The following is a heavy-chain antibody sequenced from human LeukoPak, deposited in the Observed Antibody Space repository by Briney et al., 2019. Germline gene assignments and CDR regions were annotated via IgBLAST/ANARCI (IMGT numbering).Heavy chain of an antibody. J-gene: IGHJ4*02. CDR2: INVSGGST. CDR1: GFTFSNYA. CDR3: AKDQYCTSTSCYVGY. Sequence: GGSLRLSCAASGFTFSNYAMSWVRQAPGKGLEWVSGINVSGGSTFYADSVRGRFTISRDNSKNTLYLQMNSLRAEDTAVYYCAKDQYCTSTSCYVGYWGQGTLVTVS. V-gene: IGHV3-23*01. D-gene: IGHD2-2*01.